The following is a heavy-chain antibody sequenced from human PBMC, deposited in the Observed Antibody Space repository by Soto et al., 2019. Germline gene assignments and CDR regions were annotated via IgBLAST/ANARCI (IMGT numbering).Heavy chain of an antibody. CDR2: IRSKANSYAT. CDR1: GFTFSGSA. Sequence: PGGSLRLSCAASGFTFSGSAMHWVRQASGKGLEWVGRIRSKANSYATAYAASVKGRFTISRDDSKNTAYLQMNSLKTEDTAVYYCASPNPIYLSDYYYYGMDVWGQGTTVTVSS. V-gene: IGHV3-73*01. CDR3: ASPNPIYLSDYYYYGMDV. J-gene: IGHJ6*02.